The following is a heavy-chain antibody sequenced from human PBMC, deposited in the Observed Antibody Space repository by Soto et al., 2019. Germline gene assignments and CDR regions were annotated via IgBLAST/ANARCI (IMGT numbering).Heavy chain of an antibody. Sequence: EVQLVESGGGLVQPGGSLRLSCAASGFTFNTYWMSWVRQAPGKGLEWVANIKPDGSEKWYVDSVKGRFTISRDNAKNSLYLQMNSLRAEDTAMYYCARGDYYDSSGPFSDAFDIWGQGTMVTVSS. CDR1: GFTFNTYW. V-gene: IGHV3-7*04. J-gene: IGHJ3*02. CDR3: ARGDYYDSSGPFSDAFDI. CDR2: IKPDGSEK. D-gene: IGHD3-22*01.